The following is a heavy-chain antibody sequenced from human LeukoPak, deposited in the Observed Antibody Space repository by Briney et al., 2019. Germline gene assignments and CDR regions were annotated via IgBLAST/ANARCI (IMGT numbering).Heavy chain of an antibody. CDR1: GFTFRSYA. Sequence: GGSLSLSCEASGFTFRSYAMSWVRQAPGKGLEWVSIISGSGGNTYYADSVKGRFTISRDNSKNTLYLQMNSLRAEDTAVYYCAKTTSSYYYYMDVWGKGTTVTVSS. D-gene: IGHD2/OR15-2a*01. J-gene: IGHJ6*03. V-gene: IGHV3-23*01. CDR3: AKTTSSYYYYMDV. CDR2: ISGSGGNT.